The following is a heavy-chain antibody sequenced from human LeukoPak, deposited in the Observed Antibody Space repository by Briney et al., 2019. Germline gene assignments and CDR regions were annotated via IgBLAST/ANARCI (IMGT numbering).Heavy chain of an antibody. CDR1: GFTFSIYA. V-gene: IGHV3-23*01. CDR2: ITSGGGTT. CDR3: AKGRGQLYNFDY. D-gene: IGHD1-1*01. J-gene: IGHJ4*02. Sequence: PGGSLRLSCAASGFTFSIYAMTWVRRAPGKGLEWISTITSGGGTTYSADSVKGRFTISRDNSKSTLYLQMNSLRAEDTAVYYCAKGRGQLYNFDYWGQGALVTVSS.